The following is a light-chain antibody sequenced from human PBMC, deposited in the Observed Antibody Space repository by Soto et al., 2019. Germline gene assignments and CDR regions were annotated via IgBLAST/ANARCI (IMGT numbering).Light chain of an antibody. CDR1: QSVNSN. Sequence: EIVLTQSPVTLYLSPGERATLSCRASQSVNSNLAWYQQKPGQAPRLLIYGASTRANGVPARFSGGGSGTEFTLTCSSLQSEDFARYYCDQYRTFGQGTKVEIK. V-gene: IGKV3-15*01. CDR3: DQYRT. CDR2: GAS. J-gene: IGKJ1*01.